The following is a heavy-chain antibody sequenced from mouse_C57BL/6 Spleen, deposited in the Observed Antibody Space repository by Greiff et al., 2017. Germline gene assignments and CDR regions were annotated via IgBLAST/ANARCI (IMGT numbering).Heavy chain of an antibody. CDR3: ARNKYFGSSYSWFAY. Sequence: VKLMESGPGLVQPSQSLSITCTVSGFSLTSYGVHWVRQSPGKGLEWLGVIWSGGSADYNAAFIYRLGISKDNSKSQVFLKMNSLQADDTAIYYCARNKYFGSSYSWFAYWGQGTLVTVSA. CDR1: GFSLTSYG. J-gene: IGHJ3*01. V-gene: IGHV2-2*01. D-gene: IGHD1-1*01. CDR2: IWSGGSA.